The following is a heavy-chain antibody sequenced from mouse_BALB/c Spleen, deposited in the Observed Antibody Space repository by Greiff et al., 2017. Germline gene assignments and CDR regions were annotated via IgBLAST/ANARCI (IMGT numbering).Heavy chain of an antibody. J-gene: IGHJ3*01. D-gene: IGHD4-1*01. CDR1: GYTFTDYA. CDR3: ARGAPNWDVGAWFAY. Sequence: QVQLKQSGAELVRPGVSVKISCKGSGYTFTDYAMHWVKQSHAKSLEWIGVISTYYGDASYNQKFKGKATMTVDKSSSTAYMELARLTSEDSAIYYCARGAPNWDVGAWFAYWGQGTLVTVSA. CDR2: ISTYYGDA. V-gene: IGHV1S137*01.